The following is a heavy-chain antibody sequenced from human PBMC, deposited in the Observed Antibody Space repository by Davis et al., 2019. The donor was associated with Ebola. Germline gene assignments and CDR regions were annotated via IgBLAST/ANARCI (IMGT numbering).Heavy chain of an antibody. CDR2: IRFDGSKE. CDR3: ARDHGQGIRLLYYLDY. D-gene: IGHD5-18*01. CDR1: GFTIIPFG. Sequence: GESLKISCVASGFTIIPFGMHWVRQAPGKGLEWVAFIRFDGSKEYYGDSVKGRFTVSRDNSKNTVFLQMNSLRAEDTAIYYCARDHGQGIRLLYYLDYWGQGSLVTVSS. J-gene: IGHJ4*02. V-gene: IGHV3-30*02.